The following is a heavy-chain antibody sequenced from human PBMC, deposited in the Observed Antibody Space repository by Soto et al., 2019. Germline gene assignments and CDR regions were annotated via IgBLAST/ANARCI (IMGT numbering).Heavy chain of an antibody. D-gene: IGHD2-2*01. J-gene: IGHJ6*02. CDR3: AKDSVVVPAAILGYYYGMDV. CDR2: ISYDGSNN. V-gene: IGHV3-30*18. Sequence: QVQLVESGGGVVQPGRSLRLSCAASGFTFSSYGMHWVRQAPGKGLEWVAVISYDGSNNYYADSVKGRFTISRDNSKNALYLQMNSLRAEDTAVYYCAKDSVVVPAAILGYYYGMDVWGQGTTVTVSS. CDR1: GFTFSSYG.